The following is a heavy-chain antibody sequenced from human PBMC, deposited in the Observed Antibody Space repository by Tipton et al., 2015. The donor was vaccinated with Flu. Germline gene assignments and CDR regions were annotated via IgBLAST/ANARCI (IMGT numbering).Heavy chain of an antibody. V-gene: IGHV6-1*01. CDR3: ARVTMGYDYVWGSYRTGPFDY. CDR2: TYYRSKWYN. D-gene: IGHD3-16*02. Sequence: GLVKLSQTLSLTCAISGDSVSSNSAAWNWIRQSPSRGLEWLGRTYYRSKWYNDYAVSVKSRITINPDTSKNQFSLQLNSVTPEDTAVYYCARVTMGYDYVWGSYRTGPFDYWGQGTLVTVSS. J-gene: IGHJ4*02. CDR1: GDSVSSNSAA.